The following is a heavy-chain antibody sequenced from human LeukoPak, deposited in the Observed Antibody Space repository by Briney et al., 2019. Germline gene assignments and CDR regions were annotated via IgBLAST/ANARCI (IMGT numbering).Heavy chain of an antibody. CDR1: GFTFSSYG. D-gene: IGHD3-3*01. CDR3: AKELYDFSYYYYGMDV. CDR2: ISCDGSNK. Sequence: PGGSLRLSCAASGFTFSSYGMHWVRQAPGKGLEWVAVISCDGSNKYYADSVKGRFTISRDNSKNTLYLQMNSLRAEDMAVYYCAKELYDFSYYYYGMDVWGQGTTVTVSS. J-gene: IGHJ6*02. V-gene: IGHV3-30*18.